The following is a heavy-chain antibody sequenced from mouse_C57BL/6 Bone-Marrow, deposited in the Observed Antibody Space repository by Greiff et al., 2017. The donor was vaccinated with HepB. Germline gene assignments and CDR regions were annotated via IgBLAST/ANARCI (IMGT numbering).Heavy chain of an antibody. D-gene: IGHD2-4*01. CDR3: ARATMITTGTPYFDY. CDR2: INSDGGST. CDR1: EYEFPSHD. V-gene: IGHV5-2*01. J-gene: IGHJ2*01. Sequence: EVQGVESGGGLVQPGESLKLSCESNEYEFPSHDMSWVRQTPEKRLELVAAINSDGGSTYYPDTMERRFIISRDNTKKTLYLQMSSLRSEDTALYYCARATMITTGTPYFDYWGQGTTLTVSS.